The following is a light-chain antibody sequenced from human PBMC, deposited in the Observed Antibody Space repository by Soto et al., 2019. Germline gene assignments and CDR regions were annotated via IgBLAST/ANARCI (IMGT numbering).Light chain of an antibody. V-gene: IGLV4-69*01. CDR2: LDSDGSH. CDR3: QTWGTGIHVV. Sequence: QPVLTQSPSASPSLGPSAKLTSPRTIGQSSYAIAWHQQQPEKGPRYLMRLDSDGSHTKGDAIPDRFSGSSSGAERYLTISSLQSEDEADYYCQTWGTGIHVVFGGGTKLTVL. J-gene: IGLJ2*01. CDR1: IGQSSYA.